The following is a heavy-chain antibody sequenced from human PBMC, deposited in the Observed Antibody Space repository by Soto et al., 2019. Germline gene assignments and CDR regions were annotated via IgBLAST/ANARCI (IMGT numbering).Heavy chain of an antibody. J-gene: IGHJ4*02. V-gene: IGHV1-69*01. Sequence: QAQVVQSGAEVRKPGSSVKLSCKASEGTFNSYAIAWVRQAPGQGLEWMGGIIPYYNTLNYAQKFQDRVTITADDSTNTVYMELSSLRSEDTAVYFCASGASRWYPYFFDSWAQGTLVTVSA. CDR1: EGTFNSYA. CDR2: IIPYYNTL. D-gene: IGHD6-13*01. CDR3: ASGASRWYPYFFDS.